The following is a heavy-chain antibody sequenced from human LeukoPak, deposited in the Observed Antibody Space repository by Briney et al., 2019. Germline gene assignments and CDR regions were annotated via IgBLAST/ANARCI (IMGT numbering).Heavy chain of an antibody. CDR3: AREFSGSNYGFPFDY. CDR2: ISSSSTI. D-gene: IGHD1-26*01. CDR1: GFTFSSYS. V-gene: IGHV3-48*01. Sequence: GGSLRLSCAASGFTFSSYSMNWVRQAPGKGLEWVSYISSSSTIYYADSVKGRFTISRDNAKNSLYLQMNSLRAEDTAVYYCAREFSGSNYGFPFDYWGQGTLVTVSS. J-gene: IGHJ4*02.